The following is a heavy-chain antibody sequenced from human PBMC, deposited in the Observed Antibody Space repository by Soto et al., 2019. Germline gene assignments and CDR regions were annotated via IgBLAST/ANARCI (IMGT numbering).Heavy chain of an antibody. V-gene: IGHV1-69*13. CDR1: GGTFSSYA. CDR2: IIPIFGTA. CDR3: GSNYDILTGYYSLDY. J-gene: IGHJ4*02. D-gene: IGHD3-9*01. Sequence: SLKVSCKASGGTFSSYAISWVRQAPGQGLEWMGGIIPIFGTANYAQKFQGRVTITADESTSTAYMELSSLRSEDTAVYYCGSNYDILTGYYSLDYWGQGTLVTVSS.